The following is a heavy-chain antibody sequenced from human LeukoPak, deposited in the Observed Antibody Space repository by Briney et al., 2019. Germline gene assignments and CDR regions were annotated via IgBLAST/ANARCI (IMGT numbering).Heavy chain of an antibody. V-gene: IGHV3-23*01. J-gene: IGHJ6*03. CDR3: AKGSGSLLDYYYYYMDV. CDR2: IRNSGNTI. Sequence: GGSLRLSCAVSGFTLSSYNMNWVRQAPGKGLEWVSYIRNSGNTIYYADSVKGRFTISRDNSKNTLYLQMNSLRAEDTAVYYCAKGSGSLLDYYYYYMDVWGKGTTVTISS. D-gene: IGHD1-26*01. CDR1: GFTLSSYN.